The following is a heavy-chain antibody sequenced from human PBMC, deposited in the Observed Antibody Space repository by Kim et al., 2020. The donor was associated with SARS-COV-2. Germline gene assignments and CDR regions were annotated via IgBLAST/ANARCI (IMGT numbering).Heavy chain of an antibody. D-gene: IGHD1-1*01. CDR1: GFTFSSYG. J-gene: IGHJ2*01. CDR2: IWYDGSNK. V-gene: IGHV3-33*01. CDR3: ARGTDWYFVL. Sequence: GGSLRLSCAASGFTFSSYGMHWVRQAPGKGLEWVAVIWYDGSNKYYADSVKGRFTISRDNSKNTLYLQMNSLGAEETAVYYCARGTDWYFVLWGRGTLVTVSS.